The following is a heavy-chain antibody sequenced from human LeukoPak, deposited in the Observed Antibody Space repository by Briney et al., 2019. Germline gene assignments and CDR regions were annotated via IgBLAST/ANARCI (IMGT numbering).Heavy chain of an antibody. CDR2: INPNSGGT. Sequence: ASVKVSCKASGYTFTGYYMHWVRQAPGQGLEWMGWINPNSGGTNYAQKFQGRVTMTRDTSISTAYMELSRLRSDDTAVYYCAKSYDSSGYGYPTDAFDIWGQGTMVTVSS. CDR1: GYTFTGYY. V-gene: IGHV1-2*02. J-gene: IGHJ3*02. CDR3: AKSYDSSGYGYPTDAFDI. D-gene: IGHD3-22*01.